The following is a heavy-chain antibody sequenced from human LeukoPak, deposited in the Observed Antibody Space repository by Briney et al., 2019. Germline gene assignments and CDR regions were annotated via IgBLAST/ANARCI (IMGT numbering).Heavy chain of an antibody. CDR2: ISPSGGST. J-gene: IGHJ4*02. D-gene: IGHD3-16*02. CDR3: AKVSLYDYVWGSYRPSHPFDY. Sequence: EASVKVSCKAFGYTFTSNYMHWVRQAPGQGPEWMGVISPSGGSTTNAQKFQGRVTLTRDMSTSTDYLELSSLRSEDTAVYYCAKVSLYDYVWGSYRPSHPFDYWGQGTLVTVSS. V-gene: IGHV1-46*01. CDR1: GYTFTSNY.